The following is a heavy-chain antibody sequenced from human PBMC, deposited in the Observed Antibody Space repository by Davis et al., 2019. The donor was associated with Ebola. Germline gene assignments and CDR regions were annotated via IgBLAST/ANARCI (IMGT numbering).Heavy chain of an antibody. CDR2: ISYDGSNK. CDR1: GFTFSSYA. Sequence: GESLKISCAASGFTFSSYAMHWVRQAPGKGLEWVAVISYDGSNKYYADSVKGRFTISRDNSKNTLYLQMNSLRAEDTAVYYCARGAPYIVVVTAPLDPWGQGTLVTVSS. J-gene: IGHJ5*02. V-gene: IGHV3-30-3*01. D-gene: IGHD2-21*02. CDR3: ARGAPYIVVVTAPLDP.